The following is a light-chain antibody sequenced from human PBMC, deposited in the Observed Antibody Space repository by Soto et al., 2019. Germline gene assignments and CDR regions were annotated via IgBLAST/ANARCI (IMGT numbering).Light chain of an antibody. Sequence: EIVMMQSPATLAVSPGERATLSCRARQSVSSNLAWYQQKPGQAPRLLIYGASTRATGIPARFSGSGSGTEFTLTISSLQSEDFAVYYCQQYNNWPRTFGQGTKVDIK. J-gene: IGKJ1*01. V-gene: IGKV3-15*01. CDR3: QQYNNWPRT. CDR1: QSVSSN. CDR2: GAS.